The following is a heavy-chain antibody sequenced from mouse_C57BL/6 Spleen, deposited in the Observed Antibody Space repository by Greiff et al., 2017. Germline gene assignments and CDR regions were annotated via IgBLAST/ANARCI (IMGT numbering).Heavy chain of an antibody. CDR1: GFTFSDFY. CDR3: ARDARGFDY. Sequence: EVMLVESGGGLVQSGRSLRLSCATSGFTFSDFYMEWVRQAPGKGLEWIAASRNKANDYTTEYSASVKGRFIVSRDTSQSILYLQMNALRAEDTAIYYCARDARGFDYWGQGTTLTVSS. V-gene: IGHV7-1*01. J-gene: IGHJ2*01. CDR2: SRNKANDYTT.